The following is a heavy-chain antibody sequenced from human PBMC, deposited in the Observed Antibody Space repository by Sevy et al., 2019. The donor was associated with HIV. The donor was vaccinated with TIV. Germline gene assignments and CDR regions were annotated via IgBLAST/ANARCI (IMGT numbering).Heavy chain of an antibody. V-gene: IGHV3-49*04. CDR1: GFTFGDYA. CDR2: LNSKAFGGTL. Sequence: GGSLRLSCAASGFTFGDYAMNWVRQAPGKGLEWVAFLNSKAFGGTLHHAASVQGRFTISRDDSKNIAYLQMNDLKTEDTAVYYCTRWKGDPTILDYWGQGALVTVSS. J-gene: IGHJ4*02. CDR3: TRWKGDPTILDY. D-gene: IGHD1-1*01.